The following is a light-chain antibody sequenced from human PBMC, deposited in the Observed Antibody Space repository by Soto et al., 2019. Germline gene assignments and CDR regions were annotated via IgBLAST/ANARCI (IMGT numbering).Light chain of an antibody. Sequence: EIVLTQSPGTLSMSPGERATLSCRASQSVNNNFFAWYQQKPGQAPRLLIYGVSTRATGIPDRFTGSGSGTDFALTISGLEPEDFAVYYCQQYGNSPRTFGQGTKVEIK. CDR3: QQYGNSPRT. J-gene: IGKJ2*01. V-gene: IGKV3-20*01. CDR1: QSVNNNF. CDR2: GVS.